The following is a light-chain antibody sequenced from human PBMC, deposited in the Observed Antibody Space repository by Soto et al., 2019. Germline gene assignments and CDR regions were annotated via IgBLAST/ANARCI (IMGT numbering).Light chain of an antibody. CDR1: SSDVGGYNY. CDR3: SSYTRSSTVV. J-gene: IGLJ2*01. CDR2: EVS. V-gene: IGLV2-14*01. Sequence: QSALTQPASVSGSPGQSITISCTGTSSDVGGYNYVSWYQQHPGKAPKLMIYEVSSRPSGVSNRFSGSKSGNTASLTISGLQAEDEADYYCSSYTRSSTVVFGGGTKLTVL.